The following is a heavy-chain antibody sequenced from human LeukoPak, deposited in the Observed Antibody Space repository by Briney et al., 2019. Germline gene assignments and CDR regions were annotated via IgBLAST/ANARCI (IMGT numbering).Heavy chain of an antibody. Sequence: SETLSLTCAVSGGSISSSNWWGWVRQPPGKGLEWIGEIYRSGSTNYNPSLKSRVTISVDKSKNQFSLKLSSVTAADTAVYYCATFSSIAAPGDAFDIWGQGTMVTVSS. CDR1: GGSISSSNW. CDR2: IYRSGST. D-gene: IGHD6-6*01. CDR3: ATFSSIAAPGDAFDI. J-gene: IGHJ3*02. V-gene: IGHV4-4*02.